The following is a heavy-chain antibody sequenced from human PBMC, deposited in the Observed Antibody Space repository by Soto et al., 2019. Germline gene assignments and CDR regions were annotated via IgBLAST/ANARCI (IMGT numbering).Heavy chain of an antibody. D-gene: IGHD3-10*01. CDR1: GFSLSTSGIG. J-gene: IGHJ4*02. Sequence: QITLKESGPTLVKPTQTLTLTCTFSGFSLSTSGIGVGWIRQPPGKALEWLALIYWDDDKRYSPSLKSRLTITKDTSKSQVVRTVTNMDPVDTATYYCAHRLSRTPASGSGSWGPYYFDYWGQGTLVTVSS. CDR3: AHRLSRTPASGSGSWGPYYFDY. V-gene: IGHV2-5*02. CDR2: IYWDDDK.